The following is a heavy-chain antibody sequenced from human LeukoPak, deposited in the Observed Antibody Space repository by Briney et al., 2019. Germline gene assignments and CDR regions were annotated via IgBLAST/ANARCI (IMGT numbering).Heavy chain of an antibody. J-gene: IGHJ3*02. Sequence: GGSLRLSCAASGFSFSSYWMHWVRQAPGKGLVWVSRINSDGSSTGYADSVKGRFTISRDNAKNTLYLQMNSLRAEDTAVYHCARAGIGRAFDIWGQGTMVTVSS. CDR2: INSDGSST. CDR1: GFSFSSYW. D-gene: IGHD6-13*01. CDR3: ARAGIGRAFDI. V-gene: IGHV3-74*01.